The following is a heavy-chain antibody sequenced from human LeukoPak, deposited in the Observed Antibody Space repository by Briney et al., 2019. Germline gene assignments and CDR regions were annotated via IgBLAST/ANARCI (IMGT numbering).Heavy chain of an antibody. CDR3: ARELAYYDSSGYYGDWFDP. CDR2: IYYSGST. V-gene: IGHV4-59*01. J-gene: IGHJ5*02. CDR1: GGSISSYY. Sequence: SETLSLTCTVSGGSISSYYWSWIRQPPGKGLEWIGYIYYSGSTNYNPSLESRVTISVDTSKNQFSLKLSSVTAADTAVYYCARELAYYDSSGYYGDWFDPWGQGTLVTVSS. D-gene: IGHD3-22*01.